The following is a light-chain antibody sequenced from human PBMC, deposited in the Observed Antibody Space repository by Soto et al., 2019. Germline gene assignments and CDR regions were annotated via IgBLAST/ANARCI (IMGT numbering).Light chain of an antibody. J-gene: IGLJ1*01. V-gene: IGLV2-11*01. CDR1: SSDVGGYNY. CDR3: CSYAGSYTFDV. Sequence: QSALTQPRSVSGSPGQSVTISCTGTSSDVGGYNYVSWYQQHPGKAPKLMIYDVSKRPSGVPDRFSGSKSGNTASLTISGLQAEDGADYYCCSYAGSYTFDVFGTGTKV. CDR2: DVS.